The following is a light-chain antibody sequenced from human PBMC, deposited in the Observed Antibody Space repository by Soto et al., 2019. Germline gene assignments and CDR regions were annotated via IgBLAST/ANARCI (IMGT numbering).Light chain of an antibody. CDR2: GAS. J-gene: IGKJ5*01. Sequence: EIVLTQSPGTLSLSPGERATLSCRASQSVSSSYLAWYQQKPGQAPRLLIYGASSRATGIPDRFSGSGSGTDFTLTISRREPEEFAVYYCQQYGTSPRITFGQGTRLEIK. V-gene: IGKV3-20*01. CDR1: QSVSSSY. CDR3: QQYGTSPRIT.